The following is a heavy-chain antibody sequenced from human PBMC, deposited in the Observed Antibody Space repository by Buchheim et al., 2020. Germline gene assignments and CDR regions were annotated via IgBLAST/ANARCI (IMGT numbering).Heavy chain of an antibody. J-gene: IGHJ6*02. V-gene: IGHV3-13*04. Sequence: EVQLVESGGGLVEPGGSLRLSCAASGFTFSNYERQWVRQVIGKGLEWVSTIGVGGDTYYPGSVKGRFTISRENAKNSLYLQMNSLRAGDTAVYYCSRGAGELELRTMDVWGQGTT. D-gene: IGHD1-7*01. CDR3: SRGAGELELRTMDV. CDR1: GFTFSNYE. CDR2: IGVGGDT.